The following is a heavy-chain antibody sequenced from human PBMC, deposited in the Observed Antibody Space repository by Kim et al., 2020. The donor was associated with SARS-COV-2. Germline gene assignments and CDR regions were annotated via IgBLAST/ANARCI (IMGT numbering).Heavy chain of an antibody. D-gene: IGHD6-13*01. V-gene: IGHV3-9*01. J-gene: IGHJ4*02. CDR2: ISWNSGSI. CDR1: GFTFDDYA. CDR3: AKDFSGAKQLVGACFDY. Sequence: GGSLRLSCAASGFTFDDYAMHWVRQAPGKGLEWVSGISWNSGSIGYADSVKGRFTISRDNAKNSLYLQMNSLRAEDTALYYCAKDFSGAKQLVGACFDYWGQGTLVTVSS.